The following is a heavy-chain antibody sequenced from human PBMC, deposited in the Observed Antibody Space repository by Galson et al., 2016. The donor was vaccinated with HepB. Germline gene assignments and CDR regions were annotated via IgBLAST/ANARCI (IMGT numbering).Heavy chain of an antibody. CDR1: GFTFDTHA. CDR3: AKFQMAVTGNVGYFDY. D-gene: IGHD6-19*01. V-gene: IGHV3-23*01. CDR2: ISGSGLKT. J-gene: IGHJ4*02. Sequence: SLRLSCAASGFTFDTHAMNWVRQAPGKWLEWVSAISGSGLKTDYADSVKGRFTIFRDNSKNTVSLQMSNLRVGDTAVYYCAKFQMAVTGNVGYFDYWGQGALVTVSS.